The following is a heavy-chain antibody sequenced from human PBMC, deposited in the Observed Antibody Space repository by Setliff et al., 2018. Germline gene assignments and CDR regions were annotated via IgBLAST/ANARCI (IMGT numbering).Heavy chain of an antibody. Sequence: ASVKVSCKASGYIFAGYYMHWLRQTPGQGLECMGYVNPIGGGATYAQKFQGRVTLTRDTSITTTYMELNSLRSDDTAIYYCARDLNRWFGEFAFDIWGQGTMVTVSS. V-gene: IGHV1-2*02. J-gene: IGHJ3*02. CDR3: ARDLNRWFGEFAFDI. CDR1: GYIFAGYY. CDR2: VNPIGGGA. D-gene: IGHD3-10*01.